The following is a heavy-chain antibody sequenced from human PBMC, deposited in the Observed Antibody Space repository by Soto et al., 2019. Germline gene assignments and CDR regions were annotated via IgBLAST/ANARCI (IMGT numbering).Heavy chain of an antibody. CDR2: ISAYNGNT. Sequence: GASVKVSCKASGYTFTSYGISWVRQAPGQGLEWMGWISAYNGNTNYAQKLQGRVTITADKSTSTAYMELSSLRSEDTAVYYCARSPGGYCTNGVCYTTTSSWYYFDYWGQGTLVTVSS. V-gene: IGHV1-18*01. J-gene: IGHJ4*02. CDR1: GYTFTSYG. D-gene: IGHD2-8*01. CDR3: ARSPGGYCTNGVCYTTTSSWYYFDY.